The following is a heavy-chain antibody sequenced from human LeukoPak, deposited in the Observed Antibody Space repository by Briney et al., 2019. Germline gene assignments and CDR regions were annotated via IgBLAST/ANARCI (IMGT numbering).Heavy chain of an antibody. CDR1: AVSMSISPYY. Sequence: SETLFLTCTVSAVSMSISPYYWGWIRQPPGKGLEPIGTIYDSGNTNYNPSLRSRRTISVDTSRNQFSLKLSSVSAADTAVYYCARHDCDSSRCSVNWFDPWGEGTLVSVSS. CDR2: IYDSGNT. D-gene: IGHD2/OR15-2a*01. CDR3: ARHDCDSSRCSVNWFDP. V-gene: IGHV4-39*01. J-gene: IGHJ5*02.